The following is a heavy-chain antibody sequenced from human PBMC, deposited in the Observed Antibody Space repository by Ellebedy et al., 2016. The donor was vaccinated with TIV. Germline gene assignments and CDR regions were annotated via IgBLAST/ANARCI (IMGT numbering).Heavy chain of an antibody. J-gene: IGHJ4*02. CDR1: GGSISSSSYY. CDR3: ASVSGWYDY. D-gene: IGHD6-19*01. V-gene: IGHV4-39*01. CDR2: IYYSGST. Sequence: SETLSLTXTVSGGSISSSSYYWGWIRQPPGKGLEWIGSIYYSGSTYYNPSLKSRVTISVDTSKNQFSLKLSSVTAADTAVYYCASVSGWYDYWGQGTLVTVSS.